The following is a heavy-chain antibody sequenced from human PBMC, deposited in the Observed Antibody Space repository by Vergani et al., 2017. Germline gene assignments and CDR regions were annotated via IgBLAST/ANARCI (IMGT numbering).Heavy chain of an antibody. CDR3: ARDFGSDGYNCCDY. J-gene: IGHJ4*02. CDR2: IWYDGSNK. D-gene: IGHD5-24*01. V-gene: IGHV3-33*01. Sequence: QVQLVESGGGVVQPGRSLRLSCAASGFTFSSYGMHWVRQAPGKGLEWVAVIWYDGSNKYYADSVKGRFTISRDNSKNTLYLQMSSLRAEDTAVYYCARDFGSDGYNCCDYWGQGTLVTVSS. CDR1: GFTFSSYG.